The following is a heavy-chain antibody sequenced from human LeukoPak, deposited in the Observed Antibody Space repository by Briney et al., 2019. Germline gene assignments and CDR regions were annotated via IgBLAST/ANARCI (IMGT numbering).Heavy chain of an antibody. CDR2: ISWNSGSI. D-gene: IGHD3-10*02. V-gene: IGHV3-9*01. CDR1: GFTFDDYA. CDR3: ARGYLFGAGGLNWFEP. J-gene: IGHJ5*02. Sequence: PGRSLRLSCAASGFTFDDYAMHWVRQAPGKGLEWVSGISWNSGSIGYADSVKGRFTISRDNAKNSLYLQMNSLRAEDTALYYCARGYLFGAGGLNWFEPWGQGNLVTVSS.